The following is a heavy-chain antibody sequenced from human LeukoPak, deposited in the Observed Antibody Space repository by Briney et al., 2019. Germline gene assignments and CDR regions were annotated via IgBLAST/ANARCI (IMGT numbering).Heavy chain of an antibody. J-gene: IGHJ4*02. CDR3: ARGRVRGVISPFDY. Sequence: GGSLRLSCAASGFTVRSNYMSWVRQAPGKGLEWVSVIYSGGSTYYADSVKGRFTISRDNSKNTLYLQMNSLRAEDTAVYYCARGRVRGVISPFDYWGQGTLVTVSS. CDR2: IYSGGST. V-gene: IGHV3-53*01. CDR1: GFTVRSNY. D-gene: IGHD3-10*01.